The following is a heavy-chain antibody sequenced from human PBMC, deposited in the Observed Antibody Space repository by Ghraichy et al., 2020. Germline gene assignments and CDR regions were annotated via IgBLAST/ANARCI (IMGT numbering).Heavy chain of an antibody. Sequence: SETLSLTCTVSGGSISSYYWSWIRQPPGKGLEWIGYIYYSGSTNYNPSLKSRVTISVDTSKNQFSLKLSSVTAADTAVYYCARGRDSRYYYYGMDVWGQGTTVTVSS. J-gene: IGHJ6*02. D-gene: IGHD2-15*01. CDR1: GGSISSYY. V-gene: IGHV4-59*01. CDR2: IYYSGST. CDR3: ARGRDSRYYYYGMDV.